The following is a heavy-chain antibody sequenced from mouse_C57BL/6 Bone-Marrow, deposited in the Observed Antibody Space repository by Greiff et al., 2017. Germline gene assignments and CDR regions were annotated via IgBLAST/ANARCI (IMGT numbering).Heavy chain of an antibody. Sequence: VQLQQSGAELVKPGASVKLSCTASGFNIKDYYMHWVKQRTEQGLEWIGRIDPEDGVTKYAPKFQGKATITADTSSNTAYLQLSSLTSEDTAVYYCARWSWFAYWGQGTLVTVSA. CDR2: IDPEDGVT. CDR3: ARWSWFAY. V-gene: IGHV14-2*01. J-gene: IGHJ3*01. CDR1: GFNIKDYY.